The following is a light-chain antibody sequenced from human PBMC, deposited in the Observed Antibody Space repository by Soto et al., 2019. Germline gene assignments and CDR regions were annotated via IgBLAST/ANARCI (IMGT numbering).Light chain of an antibody. J-gene: IGLJ1*01. V-gene: IGLV2-14*03. CDR1: SSDVGRYNY. CDR2: DVT. CDR3: NSYTGTSARYA. Sequence: QSALTQPASVAGSPGQSSTISCTGTSSDVGRYNYVSWYQQYPGRAPKLIIFDVTNRPSGVSPRFSGSKSGNTASLTISGLQAADEADYYCNSYTGTSARYAFGTGTKVTVL.